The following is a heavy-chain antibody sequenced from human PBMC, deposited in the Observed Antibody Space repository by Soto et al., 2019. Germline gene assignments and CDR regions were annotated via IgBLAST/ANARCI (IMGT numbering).Heavy chain of an antibody. CDR2: ISYDGSNK. J-gene: IGHJ3*02. Sequence: GGSLTLSCAASGFTFSSYGMHWVRQAPGKGLEWVAVISYDGSNKYYADSVKGRFTISRDNSKNTLYLQMNSLRAEDTAVYYCAKAGYSYAFDIWGQGTMVTVSS. V-gene: IGHV3-30*18. CDR3: AKAGYSYAFDI. D-gene: IGHD3-22*01. CDR1: GFTFSSYG.